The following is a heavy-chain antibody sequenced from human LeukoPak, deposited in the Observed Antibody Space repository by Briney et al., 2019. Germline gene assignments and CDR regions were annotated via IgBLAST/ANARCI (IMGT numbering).Heavy chain of an antibody. CDR3: AIDLVTGINFYGTDV. CDR2: INSRRSYI. Sequence: GGSLRLSCAASGFTFRSYSVNGVREAPGKGGEGVSHINSRRSYIYYADSVKGRFPISRDNGKNSLYLQMTSLRAEDTAVYYCAIDLVTGINFYGTDVWGKGTTVTVSS. D-gene: IGHD3-16*01. V-gene: IGHV3-21*01. J-gene: IGHJ6*01. CDR1: GFTFRSYS.